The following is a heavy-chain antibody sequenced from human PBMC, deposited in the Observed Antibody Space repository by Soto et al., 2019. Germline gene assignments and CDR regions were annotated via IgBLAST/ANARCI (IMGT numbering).Heavy chain of an antibody. D-gene: IGHD3-22*01. Sequence: QVQLVQSGAEVKKPGASVKVSCKASGYTFTGYYMHWVRQAPGQGLEWMGWINPNSGGTNYAQKFQGWVTMTRDTSISTAYMELGRLRSDDTAVYYCARGTPYYYDSSGYLDIWGQGTMVTVSS. V-gene: IGHV1-2*04. CDR1: GYTFTGYY. CDR3: ARGTPYYYDSSGYLDI. CDR2: INPNSGGT. J-gene: IGHJ3*02.